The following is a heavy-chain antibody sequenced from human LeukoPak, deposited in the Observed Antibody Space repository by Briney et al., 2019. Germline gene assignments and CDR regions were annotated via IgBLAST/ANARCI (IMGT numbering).Heavy chain of an antibody. V-gene: IGHV4-59*01. Sequence: SETLSLTCTGSGGSISSYYWSWVRQPPGKGMEWVGYIYYSGSNNYNPSLKSGVTITVETSKNQFSLKLSSVTAADTAVYYCARDREYSSFDPWGQGTLVTVSS. J-gene: IGHJ5*02. D-gene: IGHD2/OR15-2a*01. CDR2: IYYSGSN. CDR1: GGSISSYY. CDR3: ARDREYSSFDP.